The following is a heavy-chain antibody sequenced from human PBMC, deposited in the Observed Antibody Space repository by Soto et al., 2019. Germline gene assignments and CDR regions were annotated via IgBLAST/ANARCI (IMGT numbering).Heavy chain of an antibody. D-gene: IGHD2-8*01. CDR1: GFTFSSYS. Sequence: GGSLRLSCAASGFTFSSYSMNWVRQAPGKGLEWVSSISSSSSYIYYADSVKGRFTISRDNAKNSLYLQMNSLRAEDTAVYYCSSVGGVNYYYGIDVWGQGTTVTVSS. V-gene: IGHV3-21*01. CDR3: SSVGGVNYYYGIDV. CDR2: ISSSSSYI. J-gene: IGHJ6*02.